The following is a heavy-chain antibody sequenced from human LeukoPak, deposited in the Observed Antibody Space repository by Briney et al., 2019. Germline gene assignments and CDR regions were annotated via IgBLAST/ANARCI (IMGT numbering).Heavy chain of an antibody. Sequence: PGGSLRISCAVSGSTFSTYGMNWIRQAPGKGPEWISYISSDSRTIYYADSVKGRFTISRDNDKKSLYIQMNSLRAEDTAVYYCTRDRHDGGNSGYWGQGTLVTVSS. CDR2: ISSDSRTI. CDR1: GSTFSTYG. D-gene: IGHD4-23*01. CDR3: TRDRHDGGNSGY. V-gene: IGHV3-48*01. J-gene: IGHJ4*02.